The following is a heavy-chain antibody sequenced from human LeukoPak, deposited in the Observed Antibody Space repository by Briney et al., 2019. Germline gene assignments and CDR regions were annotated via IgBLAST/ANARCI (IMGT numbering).Heavy chain of an antibody. CDR1: GYTFTGYG. CDR2: ISAYNGNT. CDR3: AYSHSSSWYYDWFDP. V-gene: IGHV1-18*01. Sequence: ASVKVSCKASGYTFTGYGISWVRQAPGQGLEWMGWISAYNGNTNYAQKLQGRVTMTTDTSTSTAYMELRSLRSDDTAVYYCAYSHSSSWYYDWFDPWGQGTLVTVSS. D-gene: IGHD6-13*01. J-gene: IGHJ5*02.